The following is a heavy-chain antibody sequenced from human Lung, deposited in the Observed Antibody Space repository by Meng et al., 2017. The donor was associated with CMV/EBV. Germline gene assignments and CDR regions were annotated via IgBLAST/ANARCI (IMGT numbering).Heavy chain of an antibody. CDR3: ARDRILVTALRRTHFDY. CDR1: GGSISSSSYY. D-gene: IGHD2-15*01. V-gene: IGHV4-39*07. J-gene: IGHJ4*02. Sequence: SETLSLXCTVSGGSISSSSYYWGWIRQPPGKGLEWIGSIYYSGSTYYNPSLKSRVTISVDTSKNQFSLKLSSVTAADTAVYYCARDRILVTALRRTHFDYWGQGXLVTVSS. CDR2: IYYSGST.